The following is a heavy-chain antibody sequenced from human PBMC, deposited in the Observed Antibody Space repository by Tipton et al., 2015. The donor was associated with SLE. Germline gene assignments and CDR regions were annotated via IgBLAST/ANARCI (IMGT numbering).Heavy chain of an antibody. Sequence: SLRLSCAASGFKFDDYAMHWVRQAPGKGLEWVSGINWNSGDIGYADSVKGRFTISRDNAENSLSLQMNSLRAEDTAVYYCARGLFGYYYYMDVWGKGTTVTVSS. D-gene: IGHD3-16*01. J-gene: IGHJ6*03. CDR3: ARGLFGYYYYMDV. CDR1: GFKFDDYA. CDR2: INWNSGDI. V-gene: IGHV3-9*01.